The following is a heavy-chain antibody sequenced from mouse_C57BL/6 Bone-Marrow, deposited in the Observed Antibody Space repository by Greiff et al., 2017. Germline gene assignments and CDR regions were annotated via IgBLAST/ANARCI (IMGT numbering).Heavy chain of an antibody. CDR3: ARGDYGSSYEAY. Sequence: VKLQESGAELVKPGASVKISCKASGYAFSSYWMNWVKQRPGTGLEWIGQIYPGDGDTNYNGKFKGKATLTADKSSSTAYMQLSSLTSEDSAVYFCARGDYGSSYEAYWGQGTLVTVSA. CDR1: GYAFSSYW. J-gene: IGHJ3*01. CDR2: IYPGDGDT. D-gene: IGHD1-1*01. V-gene: IGHV1-80*01.